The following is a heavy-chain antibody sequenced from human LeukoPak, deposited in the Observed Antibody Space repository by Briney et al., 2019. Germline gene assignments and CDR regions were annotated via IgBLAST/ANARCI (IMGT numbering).Heavy chain of an antibody. V-gene: IGHV3-53*01. CDR3: ASRHCSGGGCYFAGADPFDY. CDR1: GFTVSSTY. J-gene: IGHJ4*02. D-gene: IGHD2-15*01. Sequence: GGSLRLSCAASGFTVSSTYVSWVRQAPGKGLEWVSVIYKGGNTYYIDSVKGRFTISRDTSKNTLYLQMNSLRAEDTAVYYCASRHCSGGGCYFAGADPFDYWGQGTLVTVSS. CDR2: IYKGGNT.